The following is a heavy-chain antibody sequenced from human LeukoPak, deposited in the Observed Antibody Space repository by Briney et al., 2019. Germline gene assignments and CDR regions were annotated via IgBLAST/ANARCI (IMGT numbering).Heavy chain of an antibody. Sequence: SETLSLTCTVSGGSISSYYWSWIRQPPGKGLEWIGYFYYSGSTNYNPSLKSRVTISVDTSKNQFSLKLSSVTAADTAVYYCASTLGYCSSTSCERHFDYWGQGTLVTVSS. V-gene: IGHV4-59*08. CDR2: FYYSGST. D-gene: IGHD2-2*01. J-gene: IGHJ4*02. CDR3: ASTLGYCSSTSCERHFDY. CDR1: GGSISSYY.